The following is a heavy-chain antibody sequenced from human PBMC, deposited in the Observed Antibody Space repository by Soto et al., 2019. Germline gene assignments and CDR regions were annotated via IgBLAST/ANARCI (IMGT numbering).Heavy chain of an antibody. Sequence: PSETLSLTCTVSGGSINSYYWIWIRQPPGKGLEWIGYVNYRGDTMYSPSLKSRVTISVDTSRNHFSLNLNSVTGADTAMYYCARQPVAGWVFDQWGQGTRVTVPS. J-gene: IGHJ4*02. CDR2: VNYRGDT. V-gene: IGHV4-59*01. D-gene: IGHD6-19*01. CDR3: ARQPVAGWVFDQ. CDR1: GGSINSYY.